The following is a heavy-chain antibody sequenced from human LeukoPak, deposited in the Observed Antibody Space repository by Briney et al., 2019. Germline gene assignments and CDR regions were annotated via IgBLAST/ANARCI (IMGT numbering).Heavy chain of an antibody. CDR2: ISGSGGST. D-gene: IGHD6-13*01. CDR3: SKWGYRKQQLVLGGLDY. Sequence: GGSLRLSCAASGFTFSSYAMSWVRQAPGKGLEWVSAISGSGGSTYYADSVKGRFTISRDNSKNTLYLQMNSLRAEDTAVYYCSKWGYRKQQLVLGGLDYWGQGTLVTVSS. J-gene: IGHJ4*02. V-gene: IGHV3-23*01. CDR1: GFTFSSYA.